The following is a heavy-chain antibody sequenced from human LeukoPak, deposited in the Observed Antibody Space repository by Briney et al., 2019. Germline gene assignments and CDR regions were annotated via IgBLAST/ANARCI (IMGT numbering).Heavy chain of an antibody. CDR1: GFTFSSYS. V-gene: IGHV3-21*01. CDR3: ARSMRSSTSCQDY. D-gene: IGHD2-2*01. J-gene: IGHJ4*02. CDR2: ISSSSYI. Sequence: GGSLRLSCAASGFTFSSYSMNWVRQAPGKGLEWVSSISSSSYIYYADSAKGRFTISRDNAKSSLYLQMNSLRAEDTAVYYCARSMRSSTSCQDYWGQGTLVTVSS.